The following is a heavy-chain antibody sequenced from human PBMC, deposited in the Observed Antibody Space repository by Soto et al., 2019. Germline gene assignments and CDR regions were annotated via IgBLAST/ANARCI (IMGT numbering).Heavy chain of an antibody. CDR2: IYYSGST. CDR3: ARPAIAARPTDWFDP. Sequence: SETLSLTCTVSGGSISSSSYYWGWIRQPPGKGLEWIGSIYYSGSTYYNPSLKSRVTISVDTSKKQFSLKLSSVTAADTAVYYCARPAIAARPTDWFDPWGQGTLVTVSS. CDR1: GGSISSSSYY. V-gene: IGHV4-39*01. D-gene: IGHD6-6*01. J-gene: IGHJ5*02.